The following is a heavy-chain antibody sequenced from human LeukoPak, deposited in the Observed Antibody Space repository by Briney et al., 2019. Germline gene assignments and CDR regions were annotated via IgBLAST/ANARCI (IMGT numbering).Heavy chain of an antibody. J-gene: IGHJ4*02. V-gene: IGHV1-46*01. CDR1: GYTFTSNY. CDR3: ARPYYDILTGYLDPTYYFDY. D-gene: IGHD3-9*01. CDR2: ISPSGGST. Sequence: GASVKVSCKAFGYTFTSNYMHWVRQAPGQGPEWMGVISPSGGSTTYAQKFQGRVTLTRDTSISTAYMELSRLRSDDTAVYYCARPYYDILTGYLDPTYYFDYWGQGTLVTVSS.